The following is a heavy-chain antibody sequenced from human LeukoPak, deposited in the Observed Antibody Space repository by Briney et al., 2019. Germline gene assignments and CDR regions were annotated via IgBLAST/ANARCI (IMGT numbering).Heavy chain of an antibody. J-gene: IGHJ4*02. D-gene: IGHD2-15*01. CDR1: DGSISSYY. Sequence: PSETLSLICTVSDGSISSYYWSWVRQPPGKGLEWIGYIYYSGNTDYNSSLKSRVTISVDTSKNQLSLKLSSVTAADTAVYYCARLNSGSCDYWGQGTLATVSS. V-gene: IGHV4-59*08. CDR2: IYYSGNT. CDR3: ARLNSGSCDY.